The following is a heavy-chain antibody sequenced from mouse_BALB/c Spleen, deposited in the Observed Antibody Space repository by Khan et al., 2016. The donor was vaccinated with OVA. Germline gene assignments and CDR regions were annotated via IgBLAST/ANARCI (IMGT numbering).Heavy chain of an antibody. J-gene: IGHJ2*01. CDR2: IWAGGST. CDR3: VRVEVN. V-gene: IGHV2-9*02. D-gene: IGHD2-2*01. CDR1: GFSLTSYG. Sequence: QVQLKESGPGLVAPSQSLSITCTVSGFSLTSYGVHWVRQPPGKGLEWLGVIWAGGSTNYNSALMSGLRISKDNSKSPVFFKMNRLQTDDTAMYYSVRVEVNWGQGTTLIASS.